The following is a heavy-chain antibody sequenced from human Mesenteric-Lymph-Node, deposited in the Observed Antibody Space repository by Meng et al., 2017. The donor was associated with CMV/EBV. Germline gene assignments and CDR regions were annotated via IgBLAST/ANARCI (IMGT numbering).Heavy chain of an antibody. V-gene: IGHV4-38-2*02. CDR3: ARKAGYCSGGSCYPNLHYYYGMDV. CDR2: IYHSGST. D-gene: IGHD2-15*01. J-gene: IGHJ6*02. CDR1: GYSISSGYY. Sequence: SETLSLTCTVSGYSISSGYYWGWIRQPPGKGLEWIGSIYHSGSTYYNPSLKSRVTISVDTSKNQFSLKLSSVTAADTAVYYCARKAGYCSGGSCYPNLHYYYGMDVWGQGTTVTVSS.